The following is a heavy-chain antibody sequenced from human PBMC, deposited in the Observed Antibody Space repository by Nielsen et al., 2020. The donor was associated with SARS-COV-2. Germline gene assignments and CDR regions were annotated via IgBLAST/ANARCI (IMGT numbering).Heavy chain of an antibody. V-gene: IGHV1-18*01. Sequence: ASVKVSCKASGYTFTSYGISWVRQAPGQGLEWMGWISAYNGNTNYAQKFQGRVTMTTDTSTSTAYMELRSLRSDDTAVYYCARAYSSSWSYYYYYGMDVWGQGTTVTVSS. CDR2: ISAYNGNT. D-gene: IGHD6-6*01. CDR3: ARAYSSSWSYYYYYGMDV. CDR1: GYTFTSYG. J-gene: IGHJ6*02.